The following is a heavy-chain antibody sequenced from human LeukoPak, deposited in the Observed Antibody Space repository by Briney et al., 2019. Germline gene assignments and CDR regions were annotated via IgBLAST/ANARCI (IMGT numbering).Heavy chain of an antibody. Sequence: AETLSLTCAVSGYSISSGYYWGWIRQPPGKGLEWIGSMYHSGSTYHNPSLKSRVTISVDTSKNQFSLKLSSVTAADTAVYYCARDWGGGGSFDYWGQGTLVTVSS. V-gene: IGHV4-38-2*02. J-gene: IGHJ4*02. D-gene: IGHD3-10*01. CDR2: MYHSGST. CDR1: GYSISSGYY. CDR3: ARDWGGGGSFDY.